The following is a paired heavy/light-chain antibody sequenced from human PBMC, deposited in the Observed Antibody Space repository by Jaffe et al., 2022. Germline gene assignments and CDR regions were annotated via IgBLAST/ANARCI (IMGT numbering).Light chain of an antibody. CDR2: GSS. CDR3: LQHNSYPWT. V-gene: IGKV1-17*03. CDR1: QGISNF. Sequence: DIQMTQSPSAMSASVGDRVTITCRASQGISNFLAWFQQKPGKVPKRLIYGSSSLQSGVPLRFSGSGSGTEFTLTISSLQPEDFATYYCLQHNSYPWTFGQGTKVEIK. J-gene: IGKJ1*01.
Heavy chain of an antibody. CDR2: IRSKNYGGTT. CDR3: TRLRQWLVGGDAFDI. Sequence: EVQLVESGGGLEQPGRSLRLSCTASGFTFGDYGVSWFRQAPGKGLEWVAFIRSKNYGGTTEYAASVKGRLTISRDDSKNIAYLHMNSLDSEDTALYYCTRLRQWLVGGDAFDIWGQGTMVTVS. D-gene: IGHD6-19*01. CDR1: GFTFGDYG. V-gene: IGHV3-49*03. J-gene: IGHJ3*02.